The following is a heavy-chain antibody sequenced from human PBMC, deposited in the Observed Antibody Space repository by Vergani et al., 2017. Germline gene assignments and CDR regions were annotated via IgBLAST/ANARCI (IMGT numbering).Heavy chain of an antibody. J-gene: IGHJ4*02. D-gene: IGHD3-22*01. CDR3: ATPDSSGYHSFDF. CDR2: VDPEDGET. Sequence: VQLVQSGAEVKKPGSSVKVSCKASGGTFSSYAISWVRQAPGKGLEWMGLVDPEDGETIYAEKFQGRVTITADTSTDTAYMELSSLRSEDTAVYFCATPDSSGYHSFDFWGQGTLVTVSS. CDR1: GGTFSSYA. V-gene: IGHV1-69-2*01.